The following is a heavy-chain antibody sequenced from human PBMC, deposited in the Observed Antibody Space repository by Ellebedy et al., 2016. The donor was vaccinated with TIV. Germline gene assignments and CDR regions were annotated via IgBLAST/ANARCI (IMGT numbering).Heavy chain of an antibody. J-gene: IGHJ6*02. CDR2: INNGGRTT. Sequence: GESLKISCVASGFTFSGYAMSWVRQAPGKGLEWVSGINNGGRTTSYADSVKGRFTISRDNSKNTLYLQMNSLRAEDTAIYYCARDCEGYSASGCMDFWGRGTTVTVSS. CDR3: ARDCEGYSASGCMDF. D-gene: IGHD3-10*01. V-gene: IGHV3-23*01. CDR1: GFTFSGYA.